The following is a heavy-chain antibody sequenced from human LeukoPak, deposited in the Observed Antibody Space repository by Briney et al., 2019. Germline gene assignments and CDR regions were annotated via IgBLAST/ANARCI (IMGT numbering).Heavy chain of an antibody. CDR1: GFTFSSYW. CDR3: ARAKLRYFDWAFDY. Sequence: PGGALRLSCAASGFTFSSYWMHWVRQAPGKGLGWVSRINSDGSSTNYAESVKGRFTISRDNAKNTLYLQMNSLRAEDTAVYYCARAKLRYFDWAFDYWGQGTLVTVSS. CDR2: INSDGSST. J-gene: IGHJ4*02. D-gene: IGHD3-9*01. V-gene: IGHV3-74*01.